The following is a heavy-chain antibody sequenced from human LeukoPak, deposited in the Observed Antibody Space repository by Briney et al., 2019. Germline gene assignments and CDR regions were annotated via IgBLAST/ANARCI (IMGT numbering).Heavy chain of an antibody. D-gene: IGHD3-16*02. J-gene: IGHJ4*02. CDR1: GYTFTAYY. CDR2: INPNSGTT. CDR3: ARYSISFGGVIVNDY. V-gene: IGHV1-2*06. Sequence: ASVKVSCKTSGYTFTAYYLHWVRQAPGQGLEWMGRINPNSGTTNYAQRFQGRVTMTRDTSISTVYMELSSLRSDDSAVYYCARYSISFGGVIVNDYWGQGTLVTVSS.